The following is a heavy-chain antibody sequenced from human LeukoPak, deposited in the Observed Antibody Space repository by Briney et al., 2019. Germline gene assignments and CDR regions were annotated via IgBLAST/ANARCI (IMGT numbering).Heavy chain of an antibody. V-gene: IGHV4-39*01. Sequence: SETLSLTCTVSGGSISRSTYYWGWIRQPPGKGLEWIGSLYYGGSTYYNPSLKSRVTISVDTSKNQFSLKLSSVTAADTAVYYCALSSTGTTYYGMDVWGQGTTVTVSS. CDR3: ALSSTGTTYYGMDV. D-gene: IGHD1-1*01. CDR2: LYYGGST. J-gene: IGHJ6*02. CDR1: GGSISRSTYY.